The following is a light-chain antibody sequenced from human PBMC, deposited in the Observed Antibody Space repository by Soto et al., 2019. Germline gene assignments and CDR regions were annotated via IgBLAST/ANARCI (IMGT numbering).Light chain of an antibody. CDR1: LSISSN. Sequence: EIVLTQSPGTLSLSPGERATLSCRASLSISSNLAWYQQKPGQAPRLLIYGASTRATGIPARFSGSGSGTEFTLTISSLQSEDFAFYYCQQYNNWWTFGQGTKVDIK. CDR3: QQYNNWWT. J-gene: IGKJ1*01. CDR2: GAS. V-gene: IGKV3-15*01.